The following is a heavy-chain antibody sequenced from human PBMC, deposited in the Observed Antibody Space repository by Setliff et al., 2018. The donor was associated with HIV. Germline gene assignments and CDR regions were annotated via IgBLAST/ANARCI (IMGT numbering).Heavy chain of an antibody. V-gene: IGHV1-18*01. D-gene: IGHD4-4*01. Sequence: ASVMVSCKASNYTFTNYAITWVRQAPGQRPEWMGWISAYDGDTKYAQKFHNRLSMTADTSTTTAYMDLRGLTSDDTGVYYCSSVGLSAVPFPTVYWGQGTLVTVSS. CDR2: ISAYDGDT. CDR1: NYTFTNYA. J-gene: IGHJ4*02. CDR3: SSVGLSAVPFPTVY.